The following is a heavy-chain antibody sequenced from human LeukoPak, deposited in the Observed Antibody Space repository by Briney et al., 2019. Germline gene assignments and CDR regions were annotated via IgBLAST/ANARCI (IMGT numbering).Heavy chain of an antibody. J-gene: IGHJ5*02. D-gene: IGHD6-13*01. CDR1: GGSFSGYY. CDR2: INHSGST. V-gene: IGHV4-34*01. CDR3: ARGFGSSWYSNNWFDP. Sequence: SETLSLTCAVYGGSFSGYYWSWIRQPPGKGLEWIGEINHSGSTNYNPSLKSRVTISVDTSKNQFSLKLSSVTAADTAVYYCARGFGSSWYSNNWFDPWGQGTLVTVSS.